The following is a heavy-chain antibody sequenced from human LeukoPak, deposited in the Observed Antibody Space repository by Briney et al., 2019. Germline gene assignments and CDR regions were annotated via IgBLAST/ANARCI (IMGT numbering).Heavy chain of an antibody. J-gene: IGHJ5*02. Sequence: GESLKISCKGSGYSFTSYWIGWVRQMPGKGLEWMGIIYPGDSDTRYSPSFQGHVTISADKSISTACLQWSSLKASDTAVYYCARRACYDIGPFDPWGQGSLVTVSS. V-gene: IGHV5-51*01. CDR2: IYPGDSDT. CDR1: GYSFTSYW. D-gene: IGHD3-22*01. CDR3: ARRACYDIGPFDP.